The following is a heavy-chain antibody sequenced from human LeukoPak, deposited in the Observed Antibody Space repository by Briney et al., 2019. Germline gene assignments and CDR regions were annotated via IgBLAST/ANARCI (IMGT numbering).Heavy chain of an antibody. CDR2: INPGGGST. CDR1: GYTFTDYY. Sequence: ASVKVSCKASGYTFTDYYIHWVRQAPGQGLEWMGIINPGGGSTSYAQKFQGRVTMTSDMSTSTVYMELSSLRSEDTAVYYCARDLGIEVVPAAIRRKSNWFDPWGQGTLVTVSS. CDR3: ARDLGIEVVPAAIRRKSNWFDP. D-gene: IGHD2-2*02. J-gene: IGHJ5*02. V-gene: IGHV1-46*01.